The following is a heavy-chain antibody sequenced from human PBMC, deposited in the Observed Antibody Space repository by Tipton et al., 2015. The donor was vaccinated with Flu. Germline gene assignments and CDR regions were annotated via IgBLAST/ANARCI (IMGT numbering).Heavy chain of an antibody. CDR2: IDFSGST. CDR3: ARHKYYADDAGPGIYFNY. D-gene: IGHD3-3*01. CDR1: SGSIRSTNYF. V-gene: IGHV4-39*01. J-gene: IGHJ4*02. Sequence: TLSLTCTVSSGSIRSTNYFCAWIRQPPGKGLEWIGNIDFSGSTYYNPSLKSRVTISADTSKNQFSLKMSSVTAADTAVYYCARHKYYADDAGPGIYFNYWGQGTLVTVSA.